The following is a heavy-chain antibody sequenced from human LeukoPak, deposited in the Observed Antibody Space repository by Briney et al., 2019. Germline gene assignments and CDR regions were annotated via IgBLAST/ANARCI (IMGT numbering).Heavy chain of an antibody. V-gene: IGHV1-8*01. D-gene: IGHD3-16*02. CDR3: ARGDDYVWGSYLD. J-gene: IGHJ4*02. CDR2: MNPNSGNT. CDR1: GYTFTSYD. Sequence: ASVKVSCKASGYTFTSYDINWVRQATGQGLEWMGWMNPNSGNTGYAQKFQGRVTMTRNTSISTAYMELSNLRSEDTAVYYCARGDDYVWGSYLDWGQGTLVTVSS.